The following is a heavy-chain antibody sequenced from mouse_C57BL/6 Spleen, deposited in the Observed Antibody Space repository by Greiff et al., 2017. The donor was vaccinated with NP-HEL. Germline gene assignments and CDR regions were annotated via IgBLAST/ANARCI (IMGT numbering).Heavy chain of an antibody. V-gene: IGHV10-1*01. CDR3: VRQFYEAYYFDY. J-gene: IGHJ2*01. CDR2: IRSKSNKYAT. CDR1: GFSFNTYA. D-gene: IGHD2-3*01. Sequence: EVQVVESGGGLVQPKGSLKLSCAASGFSFNTYAMNWVRQAPGKGLEWVARIRSKSNKYATYYADSVKDRFTISRDDSESMLYLQRNNLKTDDTALYDCVRQFYEAYYFDYWGQGTTLTVA.